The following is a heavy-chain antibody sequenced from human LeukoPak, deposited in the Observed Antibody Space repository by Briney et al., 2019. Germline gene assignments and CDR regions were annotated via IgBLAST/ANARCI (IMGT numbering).Heavy chain of an antibody. D-gene: IGHD3-10*01. V-gene: IGHV3-9*01. Sequence: GGSLRLSCAASGFTFDDYAMHWVRQAPGKGLEWVSGISWNSGSIGYADSVKGRFTISRDNAKTSLYLQMNSLRAEDTAVYYCARDLSGYFDYWGQGTLVTVSS. CDR3: ARDLSGYFDY. CDR1: GFTFDDYA. CDR2: ISWNSGSI. J-gene: IGHJ4*02.